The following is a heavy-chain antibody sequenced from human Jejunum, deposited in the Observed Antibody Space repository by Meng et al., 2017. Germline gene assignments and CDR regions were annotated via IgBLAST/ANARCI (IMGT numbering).Heavy chain of an antibody. J-gene: IGHJ4*03. CDR2: ITPFFGTT. Sequence: LVRVRCKVDQPGSSVKVPCKPSGGTLRTYAFTWVRQAPGQGLEWMGGITPFFGTTNYAQRFQDRVTITADESTATAYMEVPSLRSEDTAVYYCARVSTVSNYAVDFWGQGTLVTVSS. CDR1: GGTLRTYA. V-gene: IGHV1-69*01. CDR3: ARVSTVSNYAVDF. D-gene: IGHD1-26*01.